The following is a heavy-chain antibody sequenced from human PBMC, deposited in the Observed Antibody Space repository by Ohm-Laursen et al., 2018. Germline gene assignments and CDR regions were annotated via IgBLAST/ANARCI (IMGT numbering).Heavy chain of an antibody. CDR2: ISYDGSNK. V-gene: IGHV3-30*18. J-gene: IGHJ4*02. CDR1: GFTFSSYG. Sequence: SLRLSCAASGFTFSSYGMHWVRQAPGKGLEWVAVISYDGSNKYYADSVKGRFTISRDNSKNTLYLQMNSLRAEDTAVYYCAKGGIVVVVAATFDYWGQGTLVTVSS. D-gene: IGHD2-15*01. CDR3: AKGGIVVVVAATFDY.